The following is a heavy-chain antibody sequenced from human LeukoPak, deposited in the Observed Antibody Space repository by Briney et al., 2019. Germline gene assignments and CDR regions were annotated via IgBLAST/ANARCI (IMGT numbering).Heavy chain of an antibody. CDR2: IWYDGSNK. CDR1: GFTFSSYG. Sequence: GGSLRLSCAASGFTFSSYGMHWVRQAPGKGLEWVAVIWYDGSNKYYADSVKGRFTISRDNSKKTLYLQMNSLRAEDTAVYYCARDPTAYYDSSGYYPNTIDYWGQGTLVTVSS. CDR3: ARDPTAYYDSSGYYPNTIDY. D-gene: IGHD3-22*01. V-gene: IGHV3-33*01. J-gene: IGHJ4*02.